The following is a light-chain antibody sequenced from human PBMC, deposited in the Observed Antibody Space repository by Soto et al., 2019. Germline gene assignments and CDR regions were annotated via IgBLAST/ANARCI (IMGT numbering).Light chain of an antibody. Sequence: DIVMTQSPDSLAVSLGERATINCKSSQNVLYSSNNKNQLAWYQQKPGQPPKPLIYWASTRESGVPDRFSGSGSGTDFILTISSLQAEDVAVYYCQQYYSPPLTFGGGTKVDIK. V-gene: IGKV4-1*01. J-gene: IGKJ4*01. CDR1: QNVLYSSNNKNQ. CDR2: WAS. CDR3: QQYYSPPLT.